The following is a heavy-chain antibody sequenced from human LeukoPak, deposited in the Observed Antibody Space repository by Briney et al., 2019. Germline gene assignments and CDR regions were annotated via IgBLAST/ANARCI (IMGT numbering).Heavy chain of an antibody. J-gene: IGHJ5*02. CDR3: ATDPGGVVVAATLSP. CDR1: GYTFTDYY. V-gene: IGHV1-69-2*01. D-gene: IGHD2-15*01. Sequence: ASVKISCKVSGYTFTDYYMHWVQQAPGKGLEWMGLVDPEDGETMYAEKFQGRVTITADTSTDTAYMELSSLRSEDTAVYYCATDPGGVVVAATLSPWGQGTLVTVSS. CDR2: VDPEDGET.